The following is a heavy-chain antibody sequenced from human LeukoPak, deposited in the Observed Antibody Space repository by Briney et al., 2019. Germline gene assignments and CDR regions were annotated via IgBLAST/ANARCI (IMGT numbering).Heavy chain of an antibody. D-gene: IGHD6-13*01. V-gene: IGHV4-59*08. CDR1: GGSISSYY. J-gene: IGHJ4*02. Sequence: PSETLSLTCTVSGGSISSYYWSWIRQPPGKGLEWIGYIYSSGSTNYNPSLKSRVTILVDTSKNQFSLNLSSVTAADTAVYYCARRGIAAAGYDYWGQGTLVTVSS. CDR3: ARRGIAAAGYDY. CDR2: IYSSGST.